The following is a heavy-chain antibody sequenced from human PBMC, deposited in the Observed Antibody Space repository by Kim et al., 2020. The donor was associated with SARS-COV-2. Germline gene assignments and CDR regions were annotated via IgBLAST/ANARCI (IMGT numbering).Heavy chain of an antibody. CDR2: ISRASSHT. J-gene: IGHJ3*01. Sequence: GGSLRLSCVASGFKFSDYYMSWIRQAPGKGPEWVSYISRASSHTNYADSVKGRFTISRDDAKNSLYLQMNSLRAEDTAVYYCASPSVVWGQGTMVTVSS. V-gene: IGHV3-11*06. CDR3: ASPSVV. CDR1: GFKFSDYY.